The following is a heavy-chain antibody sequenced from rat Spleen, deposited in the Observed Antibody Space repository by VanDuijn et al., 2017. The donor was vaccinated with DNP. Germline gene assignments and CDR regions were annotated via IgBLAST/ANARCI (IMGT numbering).Heavy chain of an antibody. D-gene: IGHD1-4*01. Sequence: EVQLVKSGGGLVQPGRSLKLSCAASGFTFSDYYMAWVRQAPTKGLEWVAYIGSDGYAPYYGDSVKGRFTISRDNAKSTLYLQMNSLRSEDTATYYCARVSTRSWFAYWGQGTLVTVSS. CDR1: GFTFSDYY. CDR2: IGSDGYAP. V-gene: IGHV5-22*01. CDR3: ARVSTRSWFAY. J-gene: IGHJ3*01.